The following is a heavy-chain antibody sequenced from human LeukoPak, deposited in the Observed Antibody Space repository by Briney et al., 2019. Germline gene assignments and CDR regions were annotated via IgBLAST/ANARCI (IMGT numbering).Heavy chain of an antibody. CDR1: GGSISSYY. D-gene: IGHD3-3*01. CDR2: IYTSGST. CDR3: ASERLLEWYDAFDI. V-gene: IGHV4-4*07. J-gene: IGHJ3*02. Sequence: SETLSPTCTVSGGSISSYYWSWIRQPAGKGLEWIGRIYTSGSTNYNPSLKSRVTISVDTSKNQFSLKLSSVTAADTAVYYCASERLLEWYDAFDIWGQGTMVTVSS.